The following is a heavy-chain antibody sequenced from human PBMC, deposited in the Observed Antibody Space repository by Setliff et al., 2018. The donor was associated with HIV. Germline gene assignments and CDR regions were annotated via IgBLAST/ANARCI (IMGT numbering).Heavy chain of an antibody. CDR1: GYTFTSYD. J-gene: IGHJ4*02. CDR2: MNPNSGNT. Sequence: EASVKVSCKASGYTFTSYDVNWVRQAPGQGLEWMGWMNPNSGNTGYAQNFQGRVTMTRNTSISTAYMELTSLRFEDTAVYYCARGPPTAGDYWGQGTLVTVSS. CDR3: ARGPPTAGDY. V-gene: IGHV1-8*01.